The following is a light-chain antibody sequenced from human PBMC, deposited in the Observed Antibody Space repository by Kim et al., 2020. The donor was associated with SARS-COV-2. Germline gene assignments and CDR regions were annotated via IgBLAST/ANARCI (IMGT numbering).Light chain of an antibody. Sequence: ALGQTVRITFQGDSLRSYYSSWYQQKPGQAPVLGIYGKNNRPSGIPDRFSGSSSGNTASLTITGAQAEDEADYYCNSRDSSGNHLVFGGGTKLTVL. CDR2: GKN. V-gene: IGLV3-19*01. J-gene: IGLJ3*02. CDR3: NSRDSSGNHLV. CDR1: SLRSYY.